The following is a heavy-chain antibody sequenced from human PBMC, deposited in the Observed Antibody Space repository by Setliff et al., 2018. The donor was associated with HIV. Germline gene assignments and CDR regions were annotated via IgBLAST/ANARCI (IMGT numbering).Heavy chain of an antibody. CDR3: VKDDSTAGRYYYSMDV. CDR1: GFTFSASA. V-gene: IGHV3-73*01. Sequence: GGSLRLSCTTSGFTFSASAIHWVRQSPGKGLEWLGHIKSAINRHATVYAASMEGKFTISRDDSKNTAFLQVDSLNTGDTASYYCVKDDSTAGRYYYSMDVWGKGTMVTVSS. J-gene: IGHJ6*04. CDR2: IKSAINRHAT. D-gene: IGHD6-19*01.